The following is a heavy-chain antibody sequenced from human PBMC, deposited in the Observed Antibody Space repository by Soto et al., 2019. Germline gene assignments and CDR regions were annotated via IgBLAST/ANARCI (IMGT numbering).Heavy chain of an antibody. CDR2: LSGSASSA. J-gene: IGHJ4*02. D-gene: IGHD6-25*01. Sequence: EVQLLESGGGLVQPGGSLRLSCVASGFTFSTYAMSWVRQAPGEGLEWVSTLSGSASSAYYADSVNGRFTISRDVSKNTLYLQMNRLRGEDRAVYYCAKGLFSTGGFFDYWGQGTLVTVSS. CDR3: AKGLFSTGGFFDY. V-gene: IGHV3-23*01. CDR1: GFTFSTYA.